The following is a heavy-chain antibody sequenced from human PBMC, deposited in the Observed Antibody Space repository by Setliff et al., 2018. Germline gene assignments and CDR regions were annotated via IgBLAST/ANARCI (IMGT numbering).Heavy chain of an antibody. CDR2: INHSGST. V-gene: IGHV4-4*02. Sequence: SETLSLTCTVSGGSISSIYWWSWVRQPPGKGLEWIGEINHSGSTNYNPSLKSRVTISVDKSKNQFSLRLTSVTAADTAVYYCARAYGGGHDYWGQGTLVTVSS. CDR3: ARAYGGGHDY. D-gene: IGHD4-17*01. CDR1: GGSISSIYW. J-gene: IGHJ4*02.